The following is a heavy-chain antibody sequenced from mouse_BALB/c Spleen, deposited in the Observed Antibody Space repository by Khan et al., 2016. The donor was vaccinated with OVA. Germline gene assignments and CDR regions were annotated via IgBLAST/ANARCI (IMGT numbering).Heavy chain of an antibody. CDR1: GFTFSSFG. D-gene: IGHD2-1*01. CDR2: MSSGSSTI. V-gene: IGHV5-17*02. CDR3: ARSGGNFHWYFDV. Sequence: EVELVESGGGLVQPGGSRKLSCAASGFTFSSFGMHWVRQAPKKGLEWVASMSSGSSTIYYVDTVKGRFTISRDNPKNTLFLQMTSLRSEDTAMYYCARSGGNFHWYFDVWGAGTSVTVSS. J-gene: IGHJ1*01.